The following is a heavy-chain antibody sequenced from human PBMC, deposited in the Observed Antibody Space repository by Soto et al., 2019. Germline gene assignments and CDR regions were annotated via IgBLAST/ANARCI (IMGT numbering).Heavy chain of an antibody. D-gene: IGHD6-13*01. CDR3: ARGGFYSSSSPSAY. CDR2: ISAYNGNT. Sequence: ASVKVSCKASGYTFTSYGISWVRQAPGQGLEWTGWISAYNGNTNYAQKLQGRVTMTTDTSTSTANMELRSLRSDDTAVYYCARGGFYSSSSPSAYWGQGTLVTVSS. V-gene: IGHV1-18*01. J-gene: IGHJ4*02. CDR1: GYTFTSYG.